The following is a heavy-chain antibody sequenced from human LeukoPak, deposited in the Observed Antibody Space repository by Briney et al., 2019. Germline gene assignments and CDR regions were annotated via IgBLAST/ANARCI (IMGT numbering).Heavy chain of an antibody. J-gene: IGHJ4*02. CDR3: TRDGIRALDY. CDR1: GDSVSSNSVA. CDR2: TYYRSKWYN. D-gene: IGHD1-1*01. Sequence: SQALSLTCAISGDSVSSNSVAWNWIRQSPSRGLEWLGRTYYRSKWYNDYAVSVKSRIVINPDTSKNQFSLQLSSVTPEDTAVYYCTRDGIRALDYWGQGTLVTVSS. V-gene: IGHV6-1*01.